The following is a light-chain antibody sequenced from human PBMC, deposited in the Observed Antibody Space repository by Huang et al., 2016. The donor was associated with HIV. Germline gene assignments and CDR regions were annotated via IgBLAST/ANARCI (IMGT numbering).Light chain of an antibody. J-gene: IGKJ3*01. V-gene: IGKV3-20*01. CDR1: QSVSSKY. CDR2: GAS. CDR3: QQYDSSPIFT. Sequence: EIVLTQSPGTVSLSPGERATLSCRASQSVSSKYLAWYQQKPGQAPRRLIYGASYRATGIPDRVSGSGSGTDFTLTISRLEPEDFAVYYCQQYDSSPIFTFGPGTKVDIK.